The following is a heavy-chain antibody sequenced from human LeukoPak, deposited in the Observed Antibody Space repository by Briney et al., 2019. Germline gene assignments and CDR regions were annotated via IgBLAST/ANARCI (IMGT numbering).Heavy chain of an antibody. D-gene: IGHD2-2*01. J-gene: IGHJ4*02. V-gene: IGHV1-2*02. Sequence: ASVKVSCKASGYTFTGYYMHWVRQAPGQGLEWIGWINPNSGGKNYAQNFQGRVTMTRDTSISTAYMELSRLRSDDTAVYYCARDVEEYCSSTSCYIVDYWGQGTLVSVSS. CDR1: GYTFTGYY. CDR3: ARDVEEYCSSTSCYIVDY. CDR2: INPNSGGK.